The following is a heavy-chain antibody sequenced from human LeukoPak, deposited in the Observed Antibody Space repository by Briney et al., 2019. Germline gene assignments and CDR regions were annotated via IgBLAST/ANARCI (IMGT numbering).Heavy chain of an antibody. CDR2: IDPNSGGT. Sequence: ASVKVSCKASGYTFTGYYMHWVRQAPGQGLEWMGWIDPNSGGTNYAQKFQGRVSMTRDTSITTGYMELRRLRYDDTAVYYCARAPSRMPARPIDYWGQGTLVTVSS. D-gene: IGHD6-6*01. CDR3: ARAPSRMPARPIDY. CDR1: GYTFTGYY. V-gene: IGHV1-2*02. J-gene: IGHJ4*02.